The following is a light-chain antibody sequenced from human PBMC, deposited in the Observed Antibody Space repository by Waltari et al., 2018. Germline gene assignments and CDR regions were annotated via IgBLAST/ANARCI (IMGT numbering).Light chain of an antibody. CDR2: EVS. V-gene: IGKV2-29*02. CDR1: QSLLHSLGKTF. J-gene: IGKJ2*01. Sequence: DIVMTQTPLSLSVTPGQPASISCKSSQSLLHSLGKTFLFWYLQKPGQSPQLLIHEVSSRFSGGPDRFSGSGSGTDFTLKISRVEAEDVGVYYCMQGIEFPYTFGQGTKLEIK. CDR3: MQGIEFPYT.